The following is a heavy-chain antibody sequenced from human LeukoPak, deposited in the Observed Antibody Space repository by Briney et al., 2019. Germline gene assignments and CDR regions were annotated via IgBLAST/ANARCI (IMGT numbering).Heavy chain of an antibody. V-gene: IGHV4-59*01. J-gene: IGHJ4*02. CDR1: GGSISSYY. D-gene: IGHD4-17*01. CDR3: AGIKYGDRPRFDY. CDR2: IYYSGST. Sequence: SETPSLTCTVSGGSISSYYWSWIRQPPGKGLEWIGYIYYSGSTNYNPSLKSRVTISVDTSKNQFSLKLSSVTAADTAVYYCAGIKYGDRPRFDYWGQGTLVTVSS.